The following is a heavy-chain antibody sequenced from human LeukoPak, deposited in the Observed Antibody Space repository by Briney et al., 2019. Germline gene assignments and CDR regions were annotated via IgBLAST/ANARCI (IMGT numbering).Heavy chain of an antibody. CDR1: GGSISSGGYS. CDR2: IYHSGST. CDR3: RLSGAQKGWFGNYNNLGAFDI. V-gene: IGHV4-30-2*01. Sequence: SQTLSLTCAVSGGSISSGGYSWSWVRQPPGTGLEWIGYIYHSGSTYYNPSLKSRVTISVDRSKNQFSLKLSSVTAADTAVYYCRLSGAQKGWFGNYNNLGAFDIWGQGTMVTVSS. J-gene: IGHJ3*02. D-gene: IGHD3-10*01.